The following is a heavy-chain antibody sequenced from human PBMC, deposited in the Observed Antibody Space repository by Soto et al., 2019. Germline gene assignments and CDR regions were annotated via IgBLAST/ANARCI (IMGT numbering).Heavy chain of an antibody. D-gene: IGHD4-17*01. V-gene: IGHV1-69*13. Sequence: SVKVSCKASGYTFTSYAMHWVRQAPGQRLEWMGGINPIFGTAKYAQKFQGRVTITADESTSTAYMELSSLRSEDTAVYYCARATTVTIEDWFDPWGQGTLVTVSS. CDR1: GYTFTSYA. CDR3: ARATTVTIEDWFDP. J-gene: IGHJ5*02. CDR2: INPIFGTA.